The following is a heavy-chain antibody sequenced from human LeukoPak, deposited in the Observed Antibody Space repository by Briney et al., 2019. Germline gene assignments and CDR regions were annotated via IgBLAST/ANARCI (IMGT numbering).Heavy chain of an antibody. CDR3: ATLYGSGSYSNFDY. V-gene: IGHV3-30-3*01. CDR1: GFTFSSYA. J-gene: IGHJ4*02. Sequence: GGSLRLSCAASGFTFSSYAMHWVRQAPGRGLEWVAVISYDGSNKYYADSVKGRFTISRDNSKNTLYLQMNSLRAEDTAVYYCATLYGSGSYSNFDYWGQGTPVTVSS. D-gene: IGHD3-10*01. CDR2: ISYDGSNK.